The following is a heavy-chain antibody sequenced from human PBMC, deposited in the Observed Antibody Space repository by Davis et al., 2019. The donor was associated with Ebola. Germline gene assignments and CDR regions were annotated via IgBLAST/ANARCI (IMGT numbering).Heavy chain of an antibody. CDR3: TQNGGDY. D-gene: IGHD3-16*01. V-gene: IGHV4-39*07. CDR1: GGSISSGDYY. J-gene: IGHJ4*02. CDR2: INHSGST. Sequence: SETLSLTCTVSGGSISSGDYYWSWIRQPPGKGLEWIGEINHSGSTNYNPSLKSRVTISVDTSKNQFSLKLSSVTAADTAVYYCTQNGGDYWGQGTLVTVSS.